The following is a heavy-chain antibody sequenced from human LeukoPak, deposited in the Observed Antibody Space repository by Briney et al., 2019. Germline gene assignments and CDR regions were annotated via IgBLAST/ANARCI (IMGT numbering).Heavy chain of an antibody. V-gene: IGHV3-23*01. CDR1: GFTFSSYA. D-gene: IGHD3-10*01. Sequence: GGSLRLSCAASGFTFSSYAMSWVRQAPGKGLELVSAISGSGGSTYYADSVKGRFPISRDNSKNTLYLQMNSLRAEDTAVYYCAKDFITMVRGVAGGYWGQGTLVTVSS. CDR2: ISGSGGST. CDR3: AKDFITMVRGVAGGY. J-gene: IGHJ4*02.